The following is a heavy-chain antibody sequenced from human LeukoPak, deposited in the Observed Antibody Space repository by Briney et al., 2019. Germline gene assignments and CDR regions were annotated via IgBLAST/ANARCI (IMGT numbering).Heavy chain of an antibody. Sequence: GGSLRLSCAVSGFDFSGYSMNWVRQAPGKEPEWVASITSGSTSIYFRDSLKGRFTISRDNAQNTLFLQMNGLRAEDSAVYYCARSALRSHDYWGQGTLVTVPS. D-gene: IGHD4-17*01. V-gene: IGHV3-21*06. CDR1: GFDFSGYS. J-gene: IGHJ4*02. CDR2: ITSGSTSI. CDR3: ARSALRSHDY.